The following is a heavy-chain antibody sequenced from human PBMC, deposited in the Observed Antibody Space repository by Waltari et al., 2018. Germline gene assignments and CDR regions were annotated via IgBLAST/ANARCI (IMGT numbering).Heavy chain of an antibody. CDR1: GGSISSGSYY. CDR2: IDTSGSC. D-gene: IGHD1-26*01. CDR3: ALYWDLCLDY. Sequence: QVQLQESGPGLVKPSQTLSLTCTVSGGSISSGSYYWSWIRQPAGKGLEWIGRIDTSGSCNYNPSLKSRVTISVDTSKNQFSLKLSSVTAADTAVYYCALYWDLCLDYLVQGTLVTVSS. V-gene: IGHV4-61*02. J-gene: IGHJ4*02.